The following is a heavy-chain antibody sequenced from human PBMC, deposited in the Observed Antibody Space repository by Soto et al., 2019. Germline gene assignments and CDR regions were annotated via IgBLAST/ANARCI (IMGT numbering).Heavy chain of an antibody. J-gene: IGHJ5*02. D-gene: IGHD3-10*01. Sequence: QVQLVQSGAEVKKPGSSVKVSCKASGGTFSSYAISWVRQAPGQGLEWMGGIIPIFGTANYAQKFQGRVTIXXDXSXXKAYMQLSSLRAEDTAVYSCAGGVLGRGGDDWFDPWGQGTLVTVSS. CDR3: AGGVLGRGGDDWFDP. V-gene: IGHV1-69*12. CDR1: GGTFSSYA. CDR2: IIPIFGTA.